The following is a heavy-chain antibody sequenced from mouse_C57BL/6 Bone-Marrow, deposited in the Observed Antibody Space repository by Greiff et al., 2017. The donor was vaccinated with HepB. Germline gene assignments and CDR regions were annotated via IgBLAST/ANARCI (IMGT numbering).Heavy chain of an antibody. CDR1: GFNIKDDY. CDR3: TTDGYYVFMDY. Sequence: EVQLQQSGAELVRPGASVKLSCTASGFNIKDDYMHWVKQRPEQGLEWIGWIDPENGDTEYASKFQGKATITADTSSNTAYLQLSSLTSEDTAVYYGTTDGYYVFMDYWGQGTSVTVSS. V-gene: IGHV14-4*01. D-gene: IGHD2-3*01. J-gene: IGHJ4*01. CDR2: IDPENGDT.